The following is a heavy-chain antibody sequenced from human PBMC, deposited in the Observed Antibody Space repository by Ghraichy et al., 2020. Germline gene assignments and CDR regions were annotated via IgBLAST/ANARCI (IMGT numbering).Heavy chain of an antibody. CDR2: IRGSGDST. Sequence: GESLRLSCAASGFTFSSYAMNWVRQAPGKGLEWVASIRGSGDSTDYADSVKGRFTISRDNSKNTLYLQMNSLRAEDAAVYYCARDPCSSGSCYSGNFDYWGQGTLVTVSS. CDR3: ARDPCSSGSCYSGNFDY. CDR1: GFTFSSYA. J-gene: IGHJ4*02. D-gene: IGHD2-15*01. V-gene: IGHV3-23*01.